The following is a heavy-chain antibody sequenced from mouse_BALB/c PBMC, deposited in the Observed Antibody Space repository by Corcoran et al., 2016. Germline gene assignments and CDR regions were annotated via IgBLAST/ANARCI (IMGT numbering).Heavy chain of an antibody. CDR1: GYTFTYSG. CDR2: INTYTGEP. CDR3: AREPYAMDY. Sequence: QIQLVQSGPERMKPGETVKSSSKASGYTFTYSGMSWVKQAPGKDLKWMGWINTYTGEPTYADDFKGRFAFSLETSASTAYLQINNLKNEATATYFCAREPYAMDYWGQGTSVTVSS. J-gene: IGHJ4*01. V-gene: IGHV9-3-1*01.